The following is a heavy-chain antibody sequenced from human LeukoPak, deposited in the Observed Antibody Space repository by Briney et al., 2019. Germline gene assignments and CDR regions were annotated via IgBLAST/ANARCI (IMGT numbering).Heavy chain of an antibody. V-gene: IGHV3-15*01. CDR3: ATIPPAHDSSAGDY. D-gene: IGHD3-22*01. Sequence: PGGSLRLSCAASGFTFNSAWMSWVRLAPGRGLVWVAGHSGVENMIRAYAAPVKARFTISRDNSKNTVYLQMNSLEPDDTAVYFCATIPPAHDSSAGDYWGQGILVTVSS. J-gene: IGHJ4*02. CDR2: HSGVENMIR. CDR1: GFTFNSAW.